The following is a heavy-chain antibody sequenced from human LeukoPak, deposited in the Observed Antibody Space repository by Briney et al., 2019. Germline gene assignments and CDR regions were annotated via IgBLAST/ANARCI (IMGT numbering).Heavy chain of an antibody. Sequence: PSETLSLTCTVSGGSISSYYWNWIRQPAGKGLEWIGHIHTSGITNYNPSLNSRVTMSADTSKNQFSLKLSSVTAADTAVYYCARDRYYYGSGSYRLDYWGQGTLVTVSS. J-gene: IGHJ4*02. V-gene: IGHV4-4*07. CDR1: GGSISSYY. CDR2: IHTSGIT. D-gene: IGHD3-10*01. CDR3: ARDRYYYGSGSYRLDY.